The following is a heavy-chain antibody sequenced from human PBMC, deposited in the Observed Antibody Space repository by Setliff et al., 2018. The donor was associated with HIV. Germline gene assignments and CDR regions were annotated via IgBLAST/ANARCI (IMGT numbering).Heavy chain of an antibody. D-gene: IGHD1-26*01. J-gene: IGHJ3*02. V-gene: IGHV3-15*01. CDR1: GGSISSDNW. Sequence: ETLSLTCAVSGGSISSDNWWTWVRQPPGKGLEWVGRVKTRAAGGTTDYAAPVRGRFTISRDDSRRTLYLQMNSLKSEDSALYYCAIESGGAAFESWGQGTMVTVSS. CDR2: VKTRAAGGTT. CDR3: AIESGGAAFES.